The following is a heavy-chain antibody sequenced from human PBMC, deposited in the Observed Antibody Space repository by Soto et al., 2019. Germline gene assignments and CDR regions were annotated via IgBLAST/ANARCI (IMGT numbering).Heavy chain of an antibody. CDR3: ARAGKECSTARSCFCFDP. CDR1: GYVFTRYG. CDR2: ISAYNGDT. D-gene: IGHD2-15*01. J-gene: IGHJ5*02. V-gene: IGHV1-18*04. Sequence: ASVKVSCKAPGYVFTRYGVTWVRQAPGQGLEWMGWISAYNGDTKYAQKLQDRVTMTTDTATGTPYMELRSRGADDTAVYYCARAGKECSTARSCFCFDPWGQGTLVTVSS.